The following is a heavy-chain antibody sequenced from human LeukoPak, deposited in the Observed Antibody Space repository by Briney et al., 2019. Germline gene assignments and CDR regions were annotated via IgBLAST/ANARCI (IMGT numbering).Heavy chain of an antibody. Sequence: PGGSLRLSCTASGFTFSRNNMHWVRQAPGKGLEWVSYISSSGSTIYYADSVKGRFTISRDNAKNSLYLQMNSLRAEDTAVYYCARDRRFGEFPFLRENPTKNWFDPWGQGTLVTVSS. V-gene: IGHV3-48*04. CDR2: ISSSGSTI. D-gene: IGHD3-10*01. J-gene: IGHJ5*02. CDR3: ARDRRFGEFPFLRENPTKNWFDP. CDR1: GFTFSRNN.